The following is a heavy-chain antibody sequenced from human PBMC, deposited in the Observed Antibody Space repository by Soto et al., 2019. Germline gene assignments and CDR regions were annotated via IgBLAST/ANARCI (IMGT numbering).Heavy chain of an antibody. D-gene: IGHD2-15*01. V-gene: IGHV3-21*01. CDR3: ARGRGGDIVVVVAAISFDY. CDR1: GFTFSSYS. Sequence: PGGSLRLSCAASGFTFSSYSMNWVRQAPGKGLEWVSSISSSSSYIYYADSVKGRFTISRDNAKSSLYPQMNSLRAEDTAVYYCARGRGGDIVVVVAAISFDYWGQGKLVTVS. J-gene: IGHJ4*02. CDR2: ISSSSSYI.